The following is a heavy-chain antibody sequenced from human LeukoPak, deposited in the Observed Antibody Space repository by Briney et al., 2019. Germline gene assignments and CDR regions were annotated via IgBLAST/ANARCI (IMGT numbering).Heavy chain of an antibody. J-gene: IGHJ5*02. CDR2: IDTAGRA. Sequence: GGSLRLSCAASGFTFSIYDMHWGRQVTGKGLEWVSGIDTAGRAYYPDSVKGRFTMSRENAKDSLYLQMNSLTVGDTAVYFCARAVAGTHWLDPWGQGTLVTVSS. D-gene: IGHD6-19*01. V-gene: IGHV3-13*01. CDR1: GFTFSIYD. CDR3: ARAVAGTHWLDP.